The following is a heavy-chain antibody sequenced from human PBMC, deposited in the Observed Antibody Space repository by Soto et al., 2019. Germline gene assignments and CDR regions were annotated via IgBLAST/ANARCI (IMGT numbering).Heavy chain of an antibody. J-gene: IGHJ3*02. CDR3: ARISYYDSSGQNRNAFDI. CDR2: INPSGGST. Sequence: QVQLVQSGAEVKKPGASVKVSCKTSGYTFTSYYMHWVRQAPGQGLELQGIINPSGGSTSYAKKFQGRVTMTRETSTDTVYMELSSMRSEDTSMYYCARISYYDSSGQNRNAFDIWGQGTMVTVSS. V-gene: IGHV1-46*01. CDR1: GYTFTSYY. D-gene: IGHD3-22*01.